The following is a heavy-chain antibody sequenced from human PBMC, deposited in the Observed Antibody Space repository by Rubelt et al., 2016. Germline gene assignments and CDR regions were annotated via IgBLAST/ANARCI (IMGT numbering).Heavy chain of an antibody. CDR3: ARDEDV. V-gene: IGHV1-3*01. CDR1: GYNFKIYG. Sequence: QAQLVQSGAEVKKPGASVKVSCKASGYNFKIYGMHWVRQAPGQGLEWMGWINAGYGETKYSQKLVGRRTITTDTAGTTIYMRLSSLTSGDTAVYFCARDEDVWGQGTTVTVSS. J-gene: IGHJ6*02. CDR2: INAGYGET.